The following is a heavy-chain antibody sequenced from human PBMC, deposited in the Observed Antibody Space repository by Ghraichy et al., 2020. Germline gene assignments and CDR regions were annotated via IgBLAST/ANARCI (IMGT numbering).Heavy chain of an antibody. Sequence: ASVKVSCKASGYTFTSYGISWVRQAPGQGLEWMGWISAYNGNTNYAQKLQGRVTMTTDTSTSTAYMELRSLRSDDTAVYYCASPGDKVVRPRDDYGMDVWGQGTTVTVSS. CDR2: ISAYNGNT. V-gene: IGHV1-18*01. J-gene: IGHJ6*02. CDR1: GYTFTSYG. D-gene: IGHD2-15*01. CDR3: ASPGDKVVRPRDDYGMDV.